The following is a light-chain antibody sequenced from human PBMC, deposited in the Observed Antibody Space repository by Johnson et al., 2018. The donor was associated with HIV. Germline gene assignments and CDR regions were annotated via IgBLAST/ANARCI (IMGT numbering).Light chain of an antibody. CDR1: SSNIENYF. CDR3: GVWDASLSPHYV. V-gene: IGLV1-51*02. J-gene: IGLJ1*01. Sequence: QSVLTQPPSLSAAPGQRVSISCSGNSSNIENYFVSWYQQLPGAAPGLLIYEDNKRPSGIPDRFSGSKSGASATLGITGLQTGDEADYYCGVWDASLSPHYVFGTGTTVIVL. CDR2: EDN.